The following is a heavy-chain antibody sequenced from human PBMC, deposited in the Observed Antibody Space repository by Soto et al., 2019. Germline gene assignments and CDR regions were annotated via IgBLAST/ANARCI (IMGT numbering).Heavy chain of an antibody. D-gene: IGHD2-8*01. CDR2: INPKSGGT. J-gene: IGHJ6*02. Sequence: ASVKVSCKASGYSFTDYHIHWVRQAPGQGLEWLGRINPKSGGTSTAQKFQGWVTMTTDASIGTASMELTRLTSDDTAIYYCARGDSTDCSNGVCSFFYNHDMDVWGQGTTVTVSS. CDR1: GYSFTDYH. CDR3: ARGDSTDCSNGVCSFFYNHDMDV. V-gene: IGHV1-2*04.